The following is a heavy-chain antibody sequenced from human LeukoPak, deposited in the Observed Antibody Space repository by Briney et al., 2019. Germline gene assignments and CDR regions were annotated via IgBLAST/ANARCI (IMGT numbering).Heavy chain of an antibody. J-gene: IGHJ6*02. D-gene: IGHD1-26*01. V-gene: IGHV3-30-3*01. CDR3: VRECSRSYFYYYYGLDV. CDR2: ISYDGSNE. Sequence: GGSLRLSCAASGFTFFSNAMHGGRQAPGKGLEWVAVISYDGSNEYYADSVKGRFTISRDNSKNTLYLQMNSLRAEDTAVYYCVRECSRSYFYYYYGLDVRGQGTTVTVSS. CDR1: GFTFFSNA.